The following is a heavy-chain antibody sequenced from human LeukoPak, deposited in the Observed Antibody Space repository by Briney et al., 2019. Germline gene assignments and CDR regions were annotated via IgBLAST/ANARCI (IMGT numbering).Heavy chain of an antibody. CDR2: ISSSSSYI. Sequence: GGSLTLSCAASGFTFSSYSMNWVREAPRQGLEWVSSISSSSSYIYYADSVKGRFTISRDNAKNSLYLQMNSLRAEDTAVYYCASACSGGSCYSPRGQGTLVTVSS. V-gene: IGHV3-21*01. D-gene: IGHD2-15*01. CDR1: GFTFSSYS. CDR3: ASACSGGSCYSP. J-gene: IGHJ5*02.